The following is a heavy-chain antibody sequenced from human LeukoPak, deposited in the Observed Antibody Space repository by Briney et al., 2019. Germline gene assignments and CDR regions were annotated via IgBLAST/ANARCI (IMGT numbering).Heavy chain of an antibody. V-gene: IGHV3-21*01. J-gene: IGHJ4*02. Sequence: GGSLRLSCAASGFTFSSYSMNWVRQAPGKGLEWVSSISSSSSYMYCADSVKGRFTISRDNAKNSLYLQMNSLRAEDTAVYYCARDEGDMDNWGQGTLVTVSS. CDR2: ISSSSSYM. CDR3: ARDEGDMDN. D-gene: IGHD2-15*01. CDR1: GFTFSSYS.